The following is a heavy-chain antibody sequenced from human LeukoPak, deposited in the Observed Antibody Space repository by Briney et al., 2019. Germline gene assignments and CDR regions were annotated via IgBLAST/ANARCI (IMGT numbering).Heavy chain of an antibody. CDR2: IKQDGSEK. D-gene: IGHD6-19*01. CDR1: GFTFSSYA. CDR3: ARDQMWAVAGPQTY. Sequence: GGSLRLSCAASGFTFSSYAMSWVRQAPGKGLEWVANIKQDGSEKYYVDSVKGRFTISRDNAKNSLYLQMNSLRAEDTAVYYCARDQMWAVAGPQTYWGQGTLVTVSS. J-gene: IGHJ4*02. V-gene: IGHV3-7*01.